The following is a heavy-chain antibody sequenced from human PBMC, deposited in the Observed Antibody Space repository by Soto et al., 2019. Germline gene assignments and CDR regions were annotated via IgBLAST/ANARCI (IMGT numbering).Heavy chain of an antibody. D-gene: IGHD6-19*01. CDR1: GGSISSYY. V-gene: IGHV4-4*07. J-gene: IGHJ4*02. CDR2: IYTSGST. CDR3: ARIAVAGTDFDY. Sequence: SETLSLTCTVSGGSISSYYWSWIRQPAGKGQEWIGRIYTSGSTNYNPSLKSRVTMSVDTSKNQFSLKLSSVTAADTAVYYCARIAVAGTDFDYWGQGTLVTVSS.